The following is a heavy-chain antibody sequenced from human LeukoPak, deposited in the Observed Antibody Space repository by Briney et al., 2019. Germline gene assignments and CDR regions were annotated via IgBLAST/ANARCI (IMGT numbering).Heavy chain of an antibody. CDR2: INHSGST. J-gene: IGHJ4*02. CDR1: GGSFSGYY. D-gene: IGHD3-10*01. Sequence: PSETLSLTCAVYGGSFSGYYWRWIRQPPGKGLEWIGEINHSGSTNYNPSLKSRVTISVDTSKNQFSLKLSSVTAADTAVYYCARGGREYYYGSGIDYFDYWGQGTLVTVSS. V-gene: IGHV4-34*01. CDR3: ARGGREYYYGSGIDYFDY.